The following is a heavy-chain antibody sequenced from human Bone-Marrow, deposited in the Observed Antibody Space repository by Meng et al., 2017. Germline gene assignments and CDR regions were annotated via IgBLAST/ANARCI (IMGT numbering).Heavy chain of an antibody. CDR2: IRIKAYDGTT. CDR1: GFTFGDYA. D-gene: IGHD1-14*01. V-gene: IGHV3-49*03. CDR3: TREFWPELDWFDP. J-gene: IGHJ5*02. Sequence: GGSLRLSCTASGFTFGDYAMSWFRQAPGKGLEWVGFIRIKAYDGTTEYAASVKGRFTISRDDSKSIAYLQMNSLKTEDTAVYYCTREFWPELDWFDPWGQGTLVTVSS.